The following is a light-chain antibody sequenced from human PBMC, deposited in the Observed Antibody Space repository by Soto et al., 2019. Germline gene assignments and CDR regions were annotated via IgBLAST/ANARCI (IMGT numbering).Light chain of an antibody. V-gene: IGKV3-11*01. J-gene: IGKJ5*01. CDR2: DAS. CDR1: QSVSSY. CDR3: QQHTNGPPSIP. Sequence: EIVLTQSPATLSLSPGERATFSCRASQSVSSYLAWFQQKPGEAPRLLIYDASHRATGIAARFSGSGSRTDFTLTISSLEPEDFAVYYCQQHTNGPPSIPCGQGTRLEIK.